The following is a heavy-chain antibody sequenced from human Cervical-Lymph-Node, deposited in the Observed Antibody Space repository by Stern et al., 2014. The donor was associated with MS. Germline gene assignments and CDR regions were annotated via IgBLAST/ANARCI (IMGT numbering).Heavy chain of an antibody. Sequence: QMQLVQSGAEVKKPGSSVKISCEASGGTFSSYAITWVRQAPGQGLEWMGGIIPVFDTAIHYAEKFQGRVTITADESTSTAYMELRSLTSEDTAVYYCARGRRAAMLMTLDYWVQGTLLTVSS. J-gene: IGHJ4*02. CDR3: ARGRRAAMLMTLDY. CDR2: IIPVFDTA. V-gene: IGHV1-69*01. D-gene: IGHD3-16*01. CDR1: GGTFSSYA.